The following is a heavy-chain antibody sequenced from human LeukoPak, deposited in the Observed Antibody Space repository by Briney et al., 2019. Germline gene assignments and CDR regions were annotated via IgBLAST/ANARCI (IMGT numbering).Heavy chain of an antibody. CDR2: INPNSGGT. D-gene: IGHD6-6*01. CDR1: GYTFTGFY. V-gene: IGHV1-2*02. J-gene: IGHJ4*02. Sequence: ASVKVPCKASGYTFTGFYMHWVRQAPGQGLEWMGWINPNSGGTNYAQKFQGRVTMTRDTSITTAYMELSRLRSDDTAVYYCARVGIVAARPFDYWGQGTLVTVSS. CDR3: ARVGIVAARPFDY.